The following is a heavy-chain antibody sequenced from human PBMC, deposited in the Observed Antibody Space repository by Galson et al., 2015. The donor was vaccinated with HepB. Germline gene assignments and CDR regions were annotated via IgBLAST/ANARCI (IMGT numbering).Heavy chain of an antibody. CDR3: AKDRECGGDSLITGFDAFDI. J-gene: IGHJ3*02. CDR2: ISWSGGST. D-gene: IGHD2-21*02. Sequence: SLRLSCAASGFTFSSYAMSWVRQAPGKGLEWVSAISWSGGSTYYADSVKGRFTISRDNSKNTLYLQMNSLRAEDTAVYYCAKDRECGGDSLITGFDAFDIWGQGTMVTVSS. CDR1: GFTFSSYA. V-gene: IGHV3-23*01.